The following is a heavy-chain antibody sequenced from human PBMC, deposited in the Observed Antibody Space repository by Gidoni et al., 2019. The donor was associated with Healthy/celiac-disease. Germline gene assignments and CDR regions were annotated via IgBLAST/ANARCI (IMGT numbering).Heavy chain of an antibody. J-gene: IGHJ4*02. D-gene: IGHD6-13*01. CDR3: ANPYSSSWEGPFDY. Sequence: EVQLLESGGGLVQPGGSLRLSCAASGFTFSSYAMSWVRQAPGKGLEWGSAISGRGGSTYYADSVKGRFTISRDNSKNTLYLQMNSLRAEDTAVYYCANPYSSSWEGPFDYWGQGTLVTVSS. CDR1: GFTFSSYA. V-gene: IGHV3-23*01. CDR2: ISGRGGST.